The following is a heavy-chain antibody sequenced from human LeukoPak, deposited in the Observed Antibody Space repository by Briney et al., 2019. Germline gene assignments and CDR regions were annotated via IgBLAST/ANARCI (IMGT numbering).Heavy chain of an antibody. D-gene: IGHD6-6*01. CDR2: IRSKANSYAT. CDR3: TRQASIAAREGDY. CDR1: GFTFSGSA. Sequence: GGSLRLSCAASGFTFSGSAMHWVRQASGKGLEWVGRIRSKANSYATAYAASVKGRFTISRDDSKNTAYLQMNSLKTEDTAAYYCTRQASIAAREGDYWGQGTLVTVSS. V-gene: IGHV3-73*01. J-gene: IGHJ4*02.